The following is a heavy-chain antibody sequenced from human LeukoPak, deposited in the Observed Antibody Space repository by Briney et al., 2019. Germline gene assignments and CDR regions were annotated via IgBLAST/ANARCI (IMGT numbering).Heavy chain of an antibody. Sequence: GRSLRLSCAASGFTFSSYAMHWVRQAPGKGLEWVAVISYDGSNKYYADSVKGRSTISRDNSKNTLYLQMNSLRAEDTAVYYCAKDPSPLYCSSTSCSPYGMDVWGKGTTVTVSS. CDR1: GFTFSSYA. CDR3: AKDPSPLYCSSTSCSPYGMDV. V-gene: IGHV3-30*18. D-gene: IGHD2-2*01. CDR2: ISYDGSNK. J-gene: IGHJ6*04.